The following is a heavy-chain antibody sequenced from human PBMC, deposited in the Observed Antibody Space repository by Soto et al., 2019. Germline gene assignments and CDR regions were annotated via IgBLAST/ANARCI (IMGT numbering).Heavy chain of an antibody. CDR2: IIPIFGTA. CDR1: GGTFSSYA. V-gene: IGHV1-69*13. J-gene: IGHJ4*02. D-gene: IGHD2-21*02. Sequence: SVKVSCKASGGTFSSYAISWVRQAPGQGLEWMGGIIPIFGTANYAQKFQGRVTITADESTSTAYMELSSLRSEDTAVYYCARGGCGGDCYSGYYFDYWGQGTLVTVSS. CDR3: ARGGCGGDCYSGYYFDY.